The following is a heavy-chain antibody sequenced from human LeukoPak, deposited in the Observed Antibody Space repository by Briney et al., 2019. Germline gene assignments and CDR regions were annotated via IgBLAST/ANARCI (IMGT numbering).Heavy chain of an antibody. Sequence: VASVKVSCKASGYTFTGYYTHWVRRAPGQGLEWMGWINPNSGGTNYAQKFQGRVTMTRDTSIGTAYMELSRLRSDDTAVYYCARVLSYYDSSGPFDYWGQGTLVTVSS. V-gene: IGHV1-2*02. CDR2: INPNSGGT. D-gene: IGHD3-22*01. CDR3: ARVLSYYDSSGPFDY. J-gene: IGHJ4*02. CDR1: GYTFTGYY.